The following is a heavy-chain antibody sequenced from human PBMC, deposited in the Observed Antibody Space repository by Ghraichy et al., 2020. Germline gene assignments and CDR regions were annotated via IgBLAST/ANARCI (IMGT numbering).Heavy chain of an antibody. CDR3: ARVVRRGDSYGYATFDY. J-gene: IGHJ4*02. Sequence: SETLSLTCTVSGGSVSSGSYYWSWIRQPPGKGLEWIGYIYYSGSTNYNPSLKSRVTISVDTSKNQFSLKLSPVTAADTAVYYCARVVRRGDSYGYATFDYWGQGTLVTVSS. CDR1: GGSVSSGSYY. CDR2: IYYSGST. V-gene: IGHV4-61*01. D-gene: IGHD5-18*01.